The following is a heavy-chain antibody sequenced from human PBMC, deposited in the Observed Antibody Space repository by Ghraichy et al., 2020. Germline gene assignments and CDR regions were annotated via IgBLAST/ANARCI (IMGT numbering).Heavy chain of an antibody. J-gene: IGHJ4*02. Sequence: GGSLRLSCAASGFTFDDYTMFWVRQAPGKGLEWVSLINWDASSTYYADSVKGRFTISRDNKKNFLYLQINSLRIEDTALYYCARGLQQRTPGYYFESWGQGTLVTVSS. CDR1: GFTFDDYT. D-gene: IGHD2-15*01. CDR3: ARGLQQRTPGYYFES. CDR2: INWDASST. V-gene: IGHV3-43*01.